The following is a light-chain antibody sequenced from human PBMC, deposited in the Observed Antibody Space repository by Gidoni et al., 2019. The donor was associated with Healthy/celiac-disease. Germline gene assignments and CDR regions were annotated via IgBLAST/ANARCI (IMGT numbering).Light chain of an antibody. CDR3: QQYGSSPPNT. CDR2: GAS. J-gene: IGKJ2*01. V-gene: IGKV3-20*01. Sequence: IVWTQSPGTLTLSPGERATLSCRASQSVSSSYLAWYQQKPGQAPRLLIYGASSRATGIPDRFSGSGSGTDFTLTISRLEPEDFAVYYCQQYGSSPPNTFGQGTKLEIK. CDR1: QSVSSSY.